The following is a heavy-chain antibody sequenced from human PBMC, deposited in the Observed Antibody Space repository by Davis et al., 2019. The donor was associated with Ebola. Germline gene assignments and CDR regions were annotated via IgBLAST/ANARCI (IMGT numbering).Heavy chain of an antibody. CDR3: AAGATHDAFDI. D-gene: IGHD1-26*01. CDR2: ISSLTYST. J-gene: IGHJ3*02. CDR1: GFTFNNYD. V-gene: IGHV3-23*01. Sequence: GESLKISCAASGFTFNNYDMSWVRQAPGRGLEWVSAISSLTYSTYYADSVKGRFTISRDNSKNTLYLQMNSLRAEDTAVYYCAAGATHDAFDIWGQGTMVTVSS.